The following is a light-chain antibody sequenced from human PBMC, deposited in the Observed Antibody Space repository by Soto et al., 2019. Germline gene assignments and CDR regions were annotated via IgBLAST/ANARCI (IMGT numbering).Light chain of an antibody. V-gene: IGLV2-8*01. CDR3: SSYAGSKNFV. J-gene: IGLJ1*01. CDR1: SSDVGGYNY. CDR2: EVS. Sequence: QSVLTQPPSASGSPGQSVTISCTGTSSDVGGYNYVSWYQQHPGKAPKLMIYEVSERPSGVPDRFSGSKSGNTASLTVSGLQAEDEADYYCSSYAGSKNFVFGTGTKVTVL.